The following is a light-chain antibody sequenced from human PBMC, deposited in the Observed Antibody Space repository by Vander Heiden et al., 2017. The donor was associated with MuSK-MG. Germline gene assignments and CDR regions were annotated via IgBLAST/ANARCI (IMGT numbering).Light chain of an antibody. CDR2: HAN. CDR3: SSCSTNSTVL. J-gene: IGLJ3*02. CDR1: PFDTGHFDS. V-gene: IGLV2-14*03. Sequence: QSALTQPASVSASPGRSITNSCLGGPFDTGHFDSVAWYQQPPGTAPKLILYHANHRPSGVSSRFSGSKSGPTASLTVSGLLADDEADYFCSSCSTNSTVLFGGGTRLTVL.